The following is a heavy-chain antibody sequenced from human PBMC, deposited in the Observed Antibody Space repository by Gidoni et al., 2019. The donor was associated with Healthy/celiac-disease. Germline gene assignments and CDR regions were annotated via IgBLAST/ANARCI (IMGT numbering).Heavy chain of an antibody. J-gene: IGHJ4*02. CDR1: GFTFSNAW. CDR2: IKSNTVGGTT. Sequence: EVQLGESGGGLVKPGGSLRLCCAAPGFTFSNAWMSWVRQAPGKGLEWVGRIKSNTVGGTTDYAAPVKGRFTISRDDSKNTLYLQMNSLKTEDTAVYYCTTVLRSVPDDYWGQGTLVTVSS. D-gene: IGHD3-9*01. V-gene: IGHV3-15*01. CDR3: TTVLRSVPDDY.